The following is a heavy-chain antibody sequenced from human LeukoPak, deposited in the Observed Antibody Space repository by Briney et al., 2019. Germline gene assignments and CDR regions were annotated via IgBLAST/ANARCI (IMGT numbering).Heavy chain of an antibody. CDR2: IYYSGST. CDR1: GGSISSYY. V-gene: IGHV4-59*01. D-gene: IGHD1-26*01. J-gene: IGHJ4*02. CDR3: AREYETLVGATSHFDY. Sequence: SETLSLTCTVSGGSISSYYWSRIRQPPGKGLEWIGYIYYSGSTNYNPSLKSRVTISVDTSKNQFSLKLSSVTAADTAVYYCAREYETLVGATSHFDYWGQGTLVTVSS.